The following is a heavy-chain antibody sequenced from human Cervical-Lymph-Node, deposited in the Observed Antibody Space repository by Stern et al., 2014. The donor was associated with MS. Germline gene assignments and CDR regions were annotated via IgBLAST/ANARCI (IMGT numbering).Heavy chain of an antibody. CDR1: GFTFSNYW. CDR3: ARDLVRRGFLLGNFDH. CDR2: VKQDGSEK. Sequence: EDQLVESGGDLVQPGGSLRLSCAASGFTFSNYWMAWVRQAPGKELEWVGNVKQDGSEKYYVDSVKGRFTISRDNTKNSLYLQMSSLRVEDTAVYYCARDLVRRGFLLGNFDHWGPGTLVTVSS. V-gene: IGHV3-7*01. J-gene: IGHJ4*02. D-gene: IGHD3-16*01.